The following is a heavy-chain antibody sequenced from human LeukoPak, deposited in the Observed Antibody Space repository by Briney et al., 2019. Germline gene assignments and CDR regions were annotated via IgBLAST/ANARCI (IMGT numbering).Heavy chain of an antibody. CDR3: ARDPRTVRI. J-gene: IGHJ4*02. V-gene: IGHV3-20*04. CDR1: GFTFDDYG. D-gene: IGHD1-1*01. Sequence: GGSLRLSCATSGFTFDDYGMSWVRQAPGKGLEWVSDINWNGGSTGYADSVKGRFTISRDNAKNLLYLQMDSLRVEDTAIYYCARDPRTVRIWGQGTLVTVSS. CDR2: INWNGGST.